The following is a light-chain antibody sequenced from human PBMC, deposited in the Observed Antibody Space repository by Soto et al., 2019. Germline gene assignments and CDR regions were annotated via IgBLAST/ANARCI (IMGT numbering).Light chain of an antibody. Sequence: EIVLTQSPGTLSLSPGERATLSCRSSQSVSSSYLAWYQQKPGQAPRLLIDDVSSRATGIPDRFSGSGSGTDFTLTISRLEPEDFAVYYCQQYGSSSTFGQGTKVEIK. V-gene: IGKV3-20*01. CDR2: DVS. CDR1: QSVSSSY. CDR3: QQYGSSST. J-gene: IGKJ1*01.